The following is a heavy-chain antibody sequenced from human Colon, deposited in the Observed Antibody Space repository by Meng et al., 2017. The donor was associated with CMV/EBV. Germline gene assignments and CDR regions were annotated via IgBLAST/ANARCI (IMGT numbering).Heavy chain of an antibody. D-gene: IGHD3-22*01. CDR2: IKQDGSEK. Sequence: GESLKISCAASGFTFSTYWMTWVRQAPGKGLEWVANIKQDGSEKYYADSVKGRFTISRDNAKNSLYLQMNSLRAEDTAVYYCAKDHGEHLYDRNGYYHDYWGQGTLVTVSS. J-gene: IGHJ4*02. V-gene: IGHV3-7*01. CDR3: AKDHGEHLYDRNGYYHDY. CDR1: GFTFSTYW.